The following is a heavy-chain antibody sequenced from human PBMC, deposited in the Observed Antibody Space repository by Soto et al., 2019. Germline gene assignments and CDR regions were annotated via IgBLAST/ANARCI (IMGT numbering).Heavy chain of an antibody. CDR3: ARGPSGWFGYDY. Sequence: EVQPVESGGGLVQPGGSLRLSCAASGFTFSSSWMHWVRQAPGKGLVWVSRINSGASTTNYADSVKGRFTISRDNAKNTLYLPMDSLTAEDTAVYYCARGPSGWFGYDYWGQGTLVTVSS. CDR1: GFTFSSSW. D-gene: IGHD6-19*01. CDR2: INSGASTT. J-gene: IGHJ4*02. V-gene: IGHV3-74*01.